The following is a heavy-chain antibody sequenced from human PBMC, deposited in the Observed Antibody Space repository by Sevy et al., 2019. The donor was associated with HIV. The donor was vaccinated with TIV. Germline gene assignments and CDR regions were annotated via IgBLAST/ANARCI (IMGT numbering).Heavy chain of an antibody. J-gene: IGHJ3*01. CDR3: ARPQRPSGYSSSGDAFDV. CDR2: IVPSFDLS. D-gene: IGHD6-13*01. Sequence: ASVKVSCKASGVTFSGYAINWVRQTPGQGLEWMGWIVPSFDLSKCAQTFQGRVTFTADESTDTAYMKLSSLRSDDTAVYYCARPQRPSGYSSSGDAFDVWGQGTMVTVSS. V-gene: IGHV1-69*13. CDR1: GVTFSGYA.